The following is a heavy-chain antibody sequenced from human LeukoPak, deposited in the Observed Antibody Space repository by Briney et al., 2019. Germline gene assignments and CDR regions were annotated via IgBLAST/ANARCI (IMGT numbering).Heavy chain of an antibody. CDR2: IRSKAYGGTT. D-gene: IGHD2-15*01. J-gene: IGHJ6*02. Sequence: GGSLRLSCTASGFTFGDYPMSWFRQAPGEGLEWVGFIRSKAYGGTTEYAASVKGRFTISRDDSKSIAYLQMNSLKTEDTAMYYCTSLDVSFYYGMDVWGQGTTVTVSS. CDR1: GFTFGDYP. CDR3: TSLDVSFYYGMDV. V-gene: IGHV3-49*03.